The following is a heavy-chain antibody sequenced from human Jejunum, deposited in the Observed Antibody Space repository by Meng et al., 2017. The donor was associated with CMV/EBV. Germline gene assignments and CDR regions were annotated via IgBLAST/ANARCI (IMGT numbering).Heavy chain of an antibody. CDR3: ARDRNWIFDY. V-gene: IGHV3-74*03. J-gene: IGHJ4*02. CDR2: IHSDGRGT. CDR1: GFTYSTYW. Sequence: SCAASGFTYSTYWMHWVRQAPGKGLVWVSRIHSDGRGTTYADSVKGRFSISRDNAENTLYLQMNNLRAEDTALYYCARDRNWIFDYWGRGTLVTVSS. D-gene: IGHD1-1*01.